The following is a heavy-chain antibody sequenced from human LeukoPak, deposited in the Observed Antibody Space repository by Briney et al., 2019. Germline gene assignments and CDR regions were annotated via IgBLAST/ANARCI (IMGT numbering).Heavy chain of an antibody. Sequence: GASVKVSCKASGYTFNSYYMHWVRQAPGQGLEWMGIINPSGGSTSYAQKFQDRVTMTRDTSTSTVYMELSSLRSEDTAVYYCAREADMITFGGVIAPGYFDYWGQGTLVTVSS. V-gene: IGHV1-46*02. J-gene: IGHJ4*02. CDR2: INPSGGST. CDR1: GYTFNSYY. CDR3: AREADMITFGGVIAPGYFDY. D-gene: IGHD3-16*02.